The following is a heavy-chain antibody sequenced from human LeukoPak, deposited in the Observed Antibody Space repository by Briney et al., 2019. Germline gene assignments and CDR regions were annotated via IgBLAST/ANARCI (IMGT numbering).Heavy chain of an antibody. Sequence: SETLSLTCTVSGGSISSHYWSWIRQPPGKGLEWIGYIYYSGSTNYNPSLKSRVTISVDTSKNQFSLKLGSVTAADTAVYYCARWYSDGMDVWGQGTTVTVSS. CDR3: ARWYSDGMDV. D-gene: IGHD1-14*01. CDR1: GGSISSHY. V-gene: IGHV4-59*11. CDR2: IYYSGST. J-gene: IGHJ6*02.